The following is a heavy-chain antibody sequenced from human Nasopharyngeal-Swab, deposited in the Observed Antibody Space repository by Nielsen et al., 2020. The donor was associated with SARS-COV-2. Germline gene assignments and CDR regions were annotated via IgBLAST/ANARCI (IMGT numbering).Heavy chain of an antibody. CDR2: FDPRGDST. Sequence: ASVKVSCKASGYTFNGHNMHWVRPAPGQRPEWMAIFDPRGDSTSHAQKFQGRLTMTTDTTTSTVYMELSSLRAEDAAVYYCARDSDNWAIDYWGQGTLVTVSP. J-gene: IGHJ4*02. CDR3: ARDSDNWAIDY. D-gene: IGHD1-1*01. V-gene: IGHV1-46*02. CDR1: GYTFNGHN.